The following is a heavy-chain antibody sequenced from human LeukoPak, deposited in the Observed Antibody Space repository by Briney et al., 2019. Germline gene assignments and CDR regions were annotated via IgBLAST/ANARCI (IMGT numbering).Heavy chain of an antibody. CDR2: ISYDGGNK. V-gene: IGHV3-30*01. J-gene: IGHJ4*02. D-gene: IGHD6-13*01. CDR1: GFTFSSYA. Sequence: PGRSLRLSCAASGFTFSSYAMHWVRQAPGKGLEWVAVISYDGGNKYYADSVKGRFTISRDNSKNTLYLQMNSLRAEDTAVYYCARDKAGVFDYWGQGTLVTVSS. CDR3: ARDKAGVFDY.